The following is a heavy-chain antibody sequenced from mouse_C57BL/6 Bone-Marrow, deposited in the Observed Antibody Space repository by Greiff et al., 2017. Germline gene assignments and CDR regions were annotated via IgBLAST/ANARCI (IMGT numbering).Heavy chain of an antibody. CDR1: GFTFSSYT. J-gene: IGHJ2*01. D-gene: IGHD1-1*01. V-gene: IGHV5-9*01. Sequence: DVQLVESGGGLVKPGGSLKLSCAASGFTFSSYTMSWVRQTPEKRLEWVATISGGGGNTYYPDSVKGRFTISRDNAKNTLYLQMSSVGSAETACYCCARHHYYGSNYFDYWGQGTTLTVSS. CDR2: ISGGGGNT. CDR3: ARHHYYGSNYFDY.